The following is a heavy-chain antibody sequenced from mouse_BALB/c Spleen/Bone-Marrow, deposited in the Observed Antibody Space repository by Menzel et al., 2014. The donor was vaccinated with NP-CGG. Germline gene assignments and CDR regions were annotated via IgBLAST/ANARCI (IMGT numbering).Heavy chain of an antibody. CDR2: INPSTGYT. V-gene: IGHV1-7*01. J-gene: IGHJ3*01. CDR3: ARSGGGYDGFAY. D-gene: IGHD2-2*01. Sequence: QVQLKESGAELAKPGASVKTSCKASGYTFTSYWMHWVKQRPGQGLEWIGYINPSTGYTEYNQKFKDKATLTADKSSSTAYMQLSSLTSEDSAVYYCARSGGGYDGFAYWGQGTLVTVSA. CDR1: GYTFTSYW.